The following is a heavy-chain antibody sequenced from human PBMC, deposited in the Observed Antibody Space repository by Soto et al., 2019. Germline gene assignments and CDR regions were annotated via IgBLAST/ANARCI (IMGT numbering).Heavy chain of an antibody. Sequence: SETLSLTCTVSGGSISSGDYYWSWIRQPPGKGLEWIGYIYHSGSTYYNPSLKSRVTISVDTSKNQFSLKLSSVTAADTAVYYCARKLEWLLLFDYWGQGTLVTVSS. CDR3: ARKLEWLLLFDY. CDR1: GGSISSGDYY. V-gene: IGHV4-30-4*01. CDR2: IYHSGST. J-gene: IGHJ4*02. D-gene: IGHD3-3*01.